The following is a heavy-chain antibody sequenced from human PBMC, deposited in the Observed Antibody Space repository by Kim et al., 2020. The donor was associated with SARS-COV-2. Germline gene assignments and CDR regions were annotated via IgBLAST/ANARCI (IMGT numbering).Heavy chain of an antibody. Sequence: GESLKISCKGSGYSFTNYWISWLRQMPGKGLEWMGRIDPSDSYINYSPSFEGHVTISADKSISAAYLQWSSLKASDTAMYYCARNRPTRYSGYDLRFRWFDPWGQGTLVTVSS. CDR1: GYSFTNYW. CDR3: ARNRPTRYSGYDLRFRWFDP. V-gene: IGHV5-10-1*01. CDR2: IDPSDSYI. J-gene: IGHJ5*02. D-gene: IGHD5-12*01.